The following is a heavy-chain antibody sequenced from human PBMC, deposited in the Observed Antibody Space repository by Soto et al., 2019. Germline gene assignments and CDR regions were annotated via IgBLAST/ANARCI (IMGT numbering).Heavy chain of an antibody. CDR3: ARDPVDLFGYMDV. Sequence: PGGSLRLSCAASGFTFSSYGMHWVRQAPGKGLEWVAVISYDGSNKYYADSVKGRFTISRDKSTSTIYMGLSSLRSDDTAVYYCARDPVDLFGYMDVWGQGTTVTVSS. CDR2: ISYDGSNK. D-gene: IGHD6-25*01. CDR1: GFTFSSYG. J-gene: IGHJ6*02. V-gene: IGHV3-30*03.